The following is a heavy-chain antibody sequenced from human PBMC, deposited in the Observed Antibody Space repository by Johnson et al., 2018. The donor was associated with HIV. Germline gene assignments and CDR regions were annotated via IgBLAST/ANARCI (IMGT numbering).Heavy chain of an antibody. CDR2: ISWNSGSI. CDR3: ARDQGYNGFEPDALDI. J-gene: IGHJ3*02. Sequence: VQLVESEGGLVQPGRSLRLSCAASGFTFDDYAMHWVRQAPGKGLEWVSGISWNSGSIGYADSVKGRFTISRDNAKNSLYLQMNSLRAEDTAVYYCARDQGYNGFEPDALDIWGRGTMVTVSS. V-gene: IGHV3-9*01. D-gene: IGHD5-12*01. CDR1: GFTFDDYA.